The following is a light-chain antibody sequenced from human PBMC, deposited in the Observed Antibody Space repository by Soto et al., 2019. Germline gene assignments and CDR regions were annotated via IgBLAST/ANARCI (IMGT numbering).Light chain of an antibody. CDR3: HQYHYWWT. CDR2: GAS. Sequence: EIVMTQSPSTLSVSPGEIVTLSFRASQSVSGHLAWYQQKAGQAPRLIISGASTRATGIPARFSGSGSGTEFTLTISSLQSEDFAVYYCHQYHYWWTFGQGTKVDIK. J-gene: IGKJ1*01. V-gene: IGKV3-15*01. CDR1: QSVSGH.